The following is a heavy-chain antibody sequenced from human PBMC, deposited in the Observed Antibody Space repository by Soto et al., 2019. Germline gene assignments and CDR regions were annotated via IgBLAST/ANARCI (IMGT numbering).Heavy chain of an antibody. J-gene: IGHJ4*02. CDR2: ISSSSSYT. CDR1: GFTFSDYY. Sequence: PGGSLRLSCAASGFTFSDYYMSWIRQAPGKGLEWVSYISSSSSYTNYADSVKGRFTISRDNAKNSLYLQMNSLRAEDTAVYYCARDRGSGWTKVQGTPTPYWGQGTLVTVSS. D-gene: IGHD6-19*01. V-gene: IGHV3-11*05. CDR3: ARDRGSGWTKVQGTPTPY.